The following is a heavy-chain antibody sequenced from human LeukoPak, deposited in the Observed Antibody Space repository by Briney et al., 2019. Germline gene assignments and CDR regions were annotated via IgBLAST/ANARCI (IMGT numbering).Heavy chain of an antibody. Sequence: ASVKVSCKVSGHTLTELALHWVRQAPGKGLEWMGGYEAERAEIIYAPKLQGRVTMTEDTSTETAYMELSSLGAEDTAVYYCAVGTFYYLTAVFWGQGTLVTVSS. V-gene: IGHV1-24*01. J-gene: IGHJ4*02. CDR3: AVGTFYYLTAVF. CDR2: YEAERAEI. CDR1: GHTLTELA. D-gene: IGHD3-10*01.